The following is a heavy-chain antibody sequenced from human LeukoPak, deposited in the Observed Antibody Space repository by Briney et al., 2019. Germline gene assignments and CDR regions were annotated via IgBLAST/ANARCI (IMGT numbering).Heavy chain of an antibody. Sequence: GGSLRLSCAVSGITLSNYGMSWVRQAPGKGLEWVAGIGDSGGSTKYADSVKGRFTIARDNRKNTLYLQMNSLRAEDTAVYSCAKRGVVIRVILVGFHKEAYYFESWGQGALVTVSS. CDR3: AKRGVVIRVILVGFHKEAYYFES. CDR1: GITLSNYG. CDR2: IGDSGGST. V-gene: IGHV3-23*01. J-gene: IGHJ4*02. D-gene: IGHD3/OR15-3a*01.